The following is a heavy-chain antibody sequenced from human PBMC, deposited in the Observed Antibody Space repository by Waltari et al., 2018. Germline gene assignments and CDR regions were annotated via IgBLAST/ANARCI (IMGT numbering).Heavy chain of an antibody. V-gene: IGHV1-8*01. Sequence: QVQLVQSGAEVKKPGASVKVSCKASGYTFTSYHINWVRQATGQGLEWMGWMNPNSGNTGYAQKFQGRVTMTRNTSISTAYMELSSLRSEDTAVYYCARAKYYYDSSGYRSFGYWGQGTLVTVSS. D-gene: IGHD3-22*01. J-gene: IGHJ4*02. CDR2: MNPNSGNT. CDR3: ARAKYYYDSSGYRSFGY. CDR1: GYTFTSYH.